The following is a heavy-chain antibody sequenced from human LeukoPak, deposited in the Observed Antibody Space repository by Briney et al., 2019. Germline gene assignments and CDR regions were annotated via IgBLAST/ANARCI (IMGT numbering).Heavy chain of an antibody. Sequence: SQTLSLTCTVSTGSISSGSYYWSWIRQPAGKGLEWIGHVYSSGSANYNPSLRSRVTVSVDTSKNQFPLNLSSVTAADTAVYYCAREVIAAHNWFDPWGQGTLVTVSS. V-gene: IGHV4-61*09. CDR3: AREVIAAHNWFDP. J-gene: IGHJ5*02. CDR1: TGSISSGSYY. CDR2: VYSSGSA. D-gene: IGHD6-6*01.